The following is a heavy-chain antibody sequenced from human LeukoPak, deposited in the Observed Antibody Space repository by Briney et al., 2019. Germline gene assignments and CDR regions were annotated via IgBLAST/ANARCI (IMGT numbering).Heavy chain of an antibody. CDR3: ARDRNYYASGRNFYYGVDV. J-gene: IGHJ6*02. CDR1: GGSISSDY. CDR2: IYYNGNT. Sequence: KSSETLSLTCTVSGGSISSDYWTWIRQPPGKGLEWIGYIYYNGNTNYNPSLKSRVTILVDMSKNQFPLKLASVTAADTAVYYCARDRNYYASGRNFYYGVDVWGQGTTVTVSS. D-gene: IGHD3-10*01. V-gene: IGHV4-59*01.